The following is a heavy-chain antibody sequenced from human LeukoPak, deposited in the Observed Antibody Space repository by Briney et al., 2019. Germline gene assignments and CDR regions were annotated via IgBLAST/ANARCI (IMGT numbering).Heavy chain of an antibody. CDR1: GGSFSGYY. D-gene: IGHD2/OR15-2a*01. CDR3: ARGLSRYYFPSNWFDP. Sequence: SETLSLTCAVYGGSFSGYYWSWIRQPPGKGLEWIGEINHSGSTNYNPSLKSRVTISVDTSKNQFSLKLSSVTAADTAVYYCARGLSRYYFPSNWFDPWGQGTLVTVSS. J-gene: IGHJ5*02. V-gene: IGHV4-34*01. CDR2: INHSGST.